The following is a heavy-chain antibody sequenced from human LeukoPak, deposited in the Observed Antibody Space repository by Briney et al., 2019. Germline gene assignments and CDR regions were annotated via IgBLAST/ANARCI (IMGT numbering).Heavy chain of an antibody. CDR2: VYSNGYT. D-gene: IGHD6-19*01. V-gene: IGHV4-59*12. CDR1: GGSMNTYY. CDR3: AREYPYSSAWSSDS. J-gene: IGHJ4*02. Sequence: SETLSLTCNVSGGSMNTYYWSWIRQPPGEALEWIGYVYSNGYTNYNPSLRSRVTMSVDTSKNQFSLKLNSVTAADTAVYYCAREYPYSSAWSSDSWGQGTLVTVSS.